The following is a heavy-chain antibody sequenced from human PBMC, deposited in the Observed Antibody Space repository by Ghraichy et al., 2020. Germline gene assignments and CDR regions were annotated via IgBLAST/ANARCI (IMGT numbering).Heavy chain of an antibody. V-gene: IGHV3-23*01. Sequence: GSLRLSCAASGFTFSNYAMSWVRQAPGKGLEWVSDISGSGGNTYYADSVKGRFTISRDNSKNTPHLQMNSLRAEDTAVYYCAKRLRYCSGGSCYYYYYGMDVWGQGTTVTVSS. CDR1: GFTFSNYA. CDR3: AKRLRYCSGGSCYYYYYGMDV. J-gene: IGHJ6*02. D-gene: IGHD2-15*01. CDR2: ISGSGGNT.